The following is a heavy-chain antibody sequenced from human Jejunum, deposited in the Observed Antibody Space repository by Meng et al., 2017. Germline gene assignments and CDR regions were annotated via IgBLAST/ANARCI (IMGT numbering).Heavy chain of an antibody. CDR3: ANGYSPDY. CDR2: ISSDGSVT. Sequence: VQLLESGGGLVQPGGSLRLSCAAYGFTFSTYAMSWVRQAPGKGLEWVSGISSDGSVTDYADSVKGRFTISRDNSKNTLYMQMNSLGVEDTAVYYCANGYSPDYWGQGTLVTVSS. J-gene: IGHJ4*02. D-gene: IGHD5-12*01. CDR1: GFTFSTYA. V-gene: IGHV3-23*01.